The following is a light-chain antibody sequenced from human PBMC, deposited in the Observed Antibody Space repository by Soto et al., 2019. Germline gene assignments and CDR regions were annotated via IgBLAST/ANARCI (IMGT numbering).Light chain of an antibody. Sequence: EIVMRQSPATLSVSPGQRATLSCRASRSVRTTVAWYHQRPGPAPRLLIYGASTRATGVPDRFSGGGSGTDFTLTVTSLQSEDFGIYYCQQYTDWPTTFGRGTKVDIK. CDR3: QQYTDWPTT. CDR2: GAS. V-gene: IGKV3-15*01. CDR1: RSVRTT. J-gene: IGKJ1*01.